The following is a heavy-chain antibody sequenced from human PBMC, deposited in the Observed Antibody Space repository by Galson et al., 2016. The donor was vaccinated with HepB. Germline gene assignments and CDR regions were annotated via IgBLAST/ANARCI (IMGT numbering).Heavy chain of an antibody. CDR1: GFTFSNYG. J-gene: IGHJ5*02. CDR2: ISDDGRNK. Sequence: SLRLSCAASGFTFSNYGIHWVRQAPGKGLEWVAAISDDGRNKYYVDSVKGRFTISRDNSKNTLYLQMNSLRVEDTAVYYCAKDAIKYSSSWYEGWFDPWGQGTLVTVSS. V-gene: IGHV3-30*18. D-gene: IGHD6-13*01. CDR3: AKDAIKYSSSWYEGWFDP.